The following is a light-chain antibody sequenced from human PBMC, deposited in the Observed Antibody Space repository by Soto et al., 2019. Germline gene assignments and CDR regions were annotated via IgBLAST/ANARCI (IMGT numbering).Light chain of an antibody. CDR1: QSVSSTY. CDR2: GAS. V-gene: IGKV3-20*01. J-gene: IGKJ2*01. Sequence: ELVLTQSPGTLSLSPGERATLSCGASQSVSSTYLAWYQQKSGQAPRVLIYGASSRAPGIPDRFSGSGSGTDFTLTISRLEPEDFAVYFCQQYGTSPPFTFGQGTKVEI. CDR3: QQYGTSPPFT.